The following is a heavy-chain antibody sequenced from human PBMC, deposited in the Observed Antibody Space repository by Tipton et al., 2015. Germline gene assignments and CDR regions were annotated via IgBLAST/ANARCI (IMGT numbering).Heavy chain of an antibody. V-gene: IGHV4-39*01. J-gene: IGHJ6*02. D-gene: IGHD6-13*01. Sequence: TLSLTCTVSGGSISSSSHYWGWIRQPPGKGLEWIGSIYYSGSTCYNPSLKSRVSISGDTSKNQFSLKLSSVSAADTAVYYCARRGPNSKQPVLCFYCARDVRGQGTPAPLPS. CDR1: GGSISSSSHY. CDR2: IYYSGST. CDR3: ARRGPNSKQPVLCFYCARDV.